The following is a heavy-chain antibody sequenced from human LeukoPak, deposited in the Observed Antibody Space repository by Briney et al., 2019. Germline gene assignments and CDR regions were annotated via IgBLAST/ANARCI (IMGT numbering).Heavy chain of an antibody. D-gene: IGHD2-2*01. CDR1: GYTFSNYA. J-gene: IGHJ4*02. V-gene: IGHV3-23*01. CDR2: ISGSGGST. Sequence: GGSLRLSCAGSGYTFSNYAMSWVRQAPGKGLECVSAISGSGGSTYYADSVKGRFTISRDNSENTLYLQMSSLRAEDTAVYYCAKEVIVVPPAKVFDYWGQGTLVTVSS. CDR3: AKEVIVVPPAKVFDY.